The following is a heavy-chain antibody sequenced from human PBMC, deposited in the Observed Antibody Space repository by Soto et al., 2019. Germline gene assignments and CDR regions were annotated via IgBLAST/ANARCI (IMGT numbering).Heavy chain of an antibody. D-gene: IGHD1-1*01. CDR1: GFTFDTYG. CDR3: ARVTPGNNLYYFSGLDF. J-gene: IGHJ6*02. CDR2: ISYEGSNT. V-gene: IGHV3-30-3*01. Sequence: QVHLVESGGGVVQPGRSLRLSCVASGFTFDTYGIHWVRQAPGKGLQWVALISYEGSNTYYADSVRGRFTISRDTSKHTLYLQMNTLRPEDTGLYYCARVTPGNNLYYFSGLDFWGQGTSVTVSS.